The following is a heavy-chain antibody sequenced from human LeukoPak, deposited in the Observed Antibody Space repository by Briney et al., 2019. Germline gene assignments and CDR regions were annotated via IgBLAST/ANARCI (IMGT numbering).Heavy chain of an antibody. CDR3: ARVWFGEFAYFDY. D-gene: IGHD3-10*01. CDR2: ISGSGGST. V-gene: IGHV3-23*01. J-gene: IGHJ4*02. CDR1: GFTFSSYA. Sequence: PGGSLRLSCAASGFTFSSYAMSWVRQAPGKGLEWVSVISGSGGSTYYADSVKGRFTISRDNSKNTLYLQMNSLRAEDTAVYYCARVWFGEFAYFDYWGQGTLVTVSS.